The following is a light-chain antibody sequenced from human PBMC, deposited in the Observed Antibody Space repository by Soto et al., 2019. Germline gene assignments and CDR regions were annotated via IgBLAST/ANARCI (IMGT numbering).Light chain of an antibody. J-gene: IGLJ7*01. Sequence: QSVLTQPPSASGTPGQRVTISCSGRTSNIESNTVNWYQQLPGMAPKLLIYRNNQRPSGVPDRFSGSKSGTSAALAISGLXXXXXXXYYCATWDDSLHGVVFGGGTQL. CDR2: RNN. CDR1: TSNIESNT. CDR3: ATWDDSLHGVV. V-gene: IGLV1-44*01.